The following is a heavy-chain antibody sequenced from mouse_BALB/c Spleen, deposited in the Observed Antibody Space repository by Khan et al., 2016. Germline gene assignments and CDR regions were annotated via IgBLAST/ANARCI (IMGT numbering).Heavy chain of an antibody. J-gene: IGHJ4*01. D-gene: IGHD2-3*01. CDR3: AKWLLGAMDY. CDR1: GYTFSTHW. CDR2: ILPGSGSV. V-gene: IGHV1-9*01. Sequence: MQLQESGAELMKPGASVKISCKATGYTFSTHWIEWVKQRPGQGLEWIGEILPGSGSVTYNEKFKDKATFTAETSANTAYMQLSSLTSEDSAVYYCAKWLLGAMDYWGQGTSVTVSS.